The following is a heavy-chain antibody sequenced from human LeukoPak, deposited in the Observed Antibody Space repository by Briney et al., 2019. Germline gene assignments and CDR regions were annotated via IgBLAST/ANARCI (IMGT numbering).Heavy chain of an antibody. J-gene: IGHJ4*02. V-gene: IGHV3-30-3*01. D-gene: IGHD2-15*01. CDR1: GFTFSGYT. CDR3: ARSLNCYGGY. Sequence: PGGSLRLSCAASGFTFSGYTMHWVRQAPGKGLEWVAVISYDGGNEYYVDSVKGRFTISRDNSKNTLYLQMNSLRPEDTAVYYCARSLNCYGGYWGQGTLVTVSS. CDR2: ISYDGGNE.